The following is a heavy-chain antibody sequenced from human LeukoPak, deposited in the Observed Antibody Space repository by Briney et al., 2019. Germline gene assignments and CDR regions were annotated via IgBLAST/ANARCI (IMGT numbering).Heavy chain of an antibody. CDR1: GGSISSYY. D-gene: IGHD5-24*01. Sequence: SETLSLTCTVSGGSISSYYWSWIRQPPGKGLEWIGYIYYSGTTNYNPSLKSRVTISVDTSKNQFSLKLSSVTAADTAVYYCARHGPSGMDVWGQGTTVTVSS. J-gene: IGHJ6*02. V-gene: IGHV4-59*01. CDR3: ARHGPSGMDV. CDR2: IYYSGTT.